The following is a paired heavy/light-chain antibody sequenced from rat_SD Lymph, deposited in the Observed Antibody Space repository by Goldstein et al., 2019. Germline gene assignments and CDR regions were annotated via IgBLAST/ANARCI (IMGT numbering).Heavy chain of an antibody. D-gene: IGHD1-9*01. J-gene: IGHJ2*01. V-gene: IGHV2-13*01. CDR3: ARDPHIYYGYTPGYFDY. Sequence: QVQLKESGPGLVQPSQTLSLTCTVSGFSLSSYGVIWVRQPPGKGLEWMGVIWGNGNTNYNSALKSRLSISRDTSKSQVYLKMNSLQTEDTATYYCARDPHIYYGYTPGYFDYWGQGVMVTVSS. CDR1: GFSLSSYG. CDR2: IWGNGNT.
Light chain of an antibody. V-gene: IGKV5S2*01. CDR1: QGISTS. Sequence: DIVLTQSPATLSVTPGESVSLSCRASQGISTSIHWYQQKSNESPRLLIKYASQSISGIPSRFSGSGSGTDFTLSINRVESEDFSVYYCQQSYSLPYTFGAGTKLELK. CDR2: YAS. CDR3: QQSYSLPYT. J-gene: IGKJ2-3*01.